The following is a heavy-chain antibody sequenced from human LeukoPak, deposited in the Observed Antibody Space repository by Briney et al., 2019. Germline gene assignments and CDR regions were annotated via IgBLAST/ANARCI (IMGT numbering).Heavy chain of an antibody. V-gene: IGHV3-48*03. J-gene: IGHJ4*02. CDR1: GFTFSSYE. D-gene: IGHD6-19*01. CDR3: AREGGSGWPYYFDY. CDR2: ISSSGSTI. Sequence: PGGSLRLSCAASGFTFSSYEMNWVRQAPGKGLEWVSYISSSGSTIYYADSVKGRFTISRDNAKNSLYLQMNSLRAEDTAVYYCAREGGSGWPYYFDYWGQGTLVTVSS.